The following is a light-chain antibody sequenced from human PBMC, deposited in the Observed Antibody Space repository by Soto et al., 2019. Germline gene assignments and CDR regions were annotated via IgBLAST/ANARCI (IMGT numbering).Light chain of an antibody. CDR3: CSYAGSNTWV. Sequence: QSALTQPASVSGSPGQSITISCTGTSSDFGNYNLVSWYQQHPGKAPKLMIYEVSKRPSGVSNRCSASKSGNTASLTISGLQAEDGADYYCCSYAGSNTWVFGGGTKLTVL. J-gene: IGLJ3*02. CDR1: SSDFGNYNL. V-gene: IGLV2-23*02. CDR2: EVS.